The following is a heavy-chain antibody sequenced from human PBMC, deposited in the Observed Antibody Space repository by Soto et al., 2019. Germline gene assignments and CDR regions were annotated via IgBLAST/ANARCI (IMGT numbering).Heavy chain of an antibody. CDR1: GGSVSSGSYY. V-gene: IGHV4-61*01. D-gene: IGHD3-22*01. CDR2: IYYSGST. Sequence: PSETLSLTCTVSGGSVSSGSYYWSWIRQPPGKGLEWIGYIYYSGSTNYNPSLKSRVTISVDTSKNQFSLKLSSVTAADMAVYYCARGRITMIVVGLYYYYGMDVWGQGTTVTVSS. J-gene: IGHJ6*02. CDR3: ARGRITMIVVGLYYYYGMDV.